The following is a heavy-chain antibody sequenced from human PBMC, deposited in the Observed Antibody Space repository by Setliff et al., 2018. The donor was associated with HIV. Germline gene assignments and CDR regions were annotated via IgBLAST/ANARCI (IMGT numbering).Heavy chain of an antibody. CDR3: ARDYLHVFDI. CDR1: GYTFTSYA. V-gene: IGHV1-3*01. J-gene: IGHJ3*02. Sequence: ASVKVSCKASGYTFTSYAIHWVRQAPGQSLEWMGWINAGYGNTKYSQKFQGRVTVTRDTSINTAYVELNSLKSDDTAVYYCARDYLHVFDIWGQGTMVTVSS. CDR2: INAGYGNT.